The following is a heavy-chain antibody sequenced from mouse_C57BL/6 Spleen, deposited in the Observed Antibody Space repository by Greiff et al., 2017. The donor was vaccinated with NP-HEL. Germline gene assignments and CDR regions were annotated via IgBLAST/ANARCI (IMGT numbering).Heavy chain of an antibody. D-gene: IGHD2-2*01. CDR3: ARSTMVTRGFDY. CDR2: IDPANGNT. V-gene: IGHV14-3*01. CDR1: GFNIKNTY. Sequence: EVMLVESVAELVRPGASVKLSCTASGFNIKNTYMHWVKQRPEQGLEWIGRIDPANGNTKYAPKFKGKATITADTSSNTAYLQLSSLTSEDTAIYYCARSTMVTRGFDYWGQGTTLTVSS. J-gene: IGHJ2*01.